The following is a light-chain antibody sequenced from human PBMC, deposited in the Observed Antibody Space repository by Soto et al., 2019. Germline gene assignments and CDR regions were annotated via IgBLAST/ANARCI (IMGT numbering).Light chain of an antibody. Sequence: DIQMTQSPSTLSASVGDRVTITCRASQSISSWLAWYQQKPGKAPKLLIYKASSLESGVPSRFSGSGSGTEFTLTISSLQPDDFATYYCQQYNSYAKFGQGTKVE. CDR3: QQYNSYAK. V-gene: IGKV1-5*03. CDR1: QSISSW. J-gene: IGKJ1*01. CDR2: KAS.